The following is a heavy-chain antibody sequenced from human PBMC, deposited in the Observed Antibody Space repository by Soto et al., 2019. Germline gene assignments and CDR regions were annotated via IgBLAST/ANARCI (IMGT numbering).Heavy chain of an antibody. J-gene: IGHJ6*02. CDR1: GGSFSGYY. CDR2: INHSGST. D-gene: IGHD3-3*01. Sequence: SETLSLTCAVYGGSFSGYYWSWIRQPPGKGLEWTGEINHSGSTNYNPSLKSRVTISVDTSKNQFSLKLSSVTAADTAVYYCARVRQRFLEWFAHFYYYYGMDVWGQGTTVTVYS. V-gene: IGHV4-34*01. CDR3: ARVRQRFLEWFAHFYYYYGMDV.